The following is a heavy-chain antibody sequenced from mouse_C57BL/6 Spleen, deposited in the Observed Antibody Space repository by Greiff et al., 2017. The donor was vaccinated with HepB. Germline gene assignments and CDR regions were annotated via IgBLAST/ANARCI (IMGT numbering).Heavy chain of an antibody. CDR3: TRDRIRYGSSYDAMDY. CDR2: ISSGGDYI. V-gene: IGHV5-9-1*02. Sequence: EVKLVESGEGLVKPGGSLKLSCAASGFTFSSYAMSWVRQTPEKRLEWVAYISSGGDYIYYADTVKGRFTISRDNARNTLYLQMSSLKSEDTAMYYCTRDRIRYGSSYDAMDYWGQGTSVTVSS. J-gene: IGHJ4*01. CDR1: GFTFSSYA. D-gene: IGHD1-1*01.